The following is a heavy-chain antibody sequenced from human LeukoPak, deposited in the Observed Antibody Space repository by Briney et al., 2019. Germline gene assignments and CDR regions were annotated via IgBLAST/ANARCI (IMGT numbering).Heavy chain of an antibody. Sequence: SETLSLTCTGSGGSISNYYWSGIRQPPGKGREGIGLIYNTLNTNYNPSMQSRVTISVDPSKTQLPLRLSSVTDEATAVYYCATAGTTYYYDEHVFDIWGPGTIVTVSS. V-gene: IGHV4-59*01. CDR2: IYNTLNT. CDR3: ATAGTTYYYDEHVFDI. CDR1: GGSISNYY. J-gene: IGHJ3*02. D-gene: IGHD3-22*01.